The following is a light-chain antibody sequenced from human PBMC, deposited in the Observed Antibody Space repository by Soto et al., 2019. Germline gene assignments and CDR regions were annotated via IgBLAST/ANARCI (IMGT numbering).Light chain of an antibody. Sequence: EIVLTQSPATLSVSPGDRATLSCRASQSVRSDLAWLQQKPGQAPRLLIYDASTRATGIPARFGGSVSGTEFTLTISSLQSEDFAIYYCQQYNNWPLTFGGGTKVEIK. CDR1: QSVRSD. CDR3: QQYNNWPLT. CDR2: DAS. V-gene: IGKV3-15*01. J-gene: IGKJ4*01.